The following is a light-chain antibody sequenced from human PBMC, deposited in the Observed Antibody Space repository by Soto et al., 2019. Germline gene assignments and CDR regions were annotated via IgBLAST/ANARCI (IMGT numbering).Light chain of an antibody. CDR2: GAS. CDR1: QSVSSY. J-gene: IGKJ3*01. Sequence: EIVLTQSPATLSLSPGERATLSCRASQSVSSYLAWSQQKPGQAPRLLLYGASSRATGIPDRFSGSGSGTDFTLTISRLEPEDFAVYYCQQYGSSPFTFGPGTKVDIK. CDR3: QQYGSSPFT. V-gene: IGKV3-20*01.